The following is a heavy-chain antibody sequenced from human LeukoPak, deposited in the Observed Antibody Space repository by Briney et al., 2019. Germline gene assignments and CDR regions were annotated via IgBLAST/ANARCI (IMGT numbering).Heavy chain of an antibody. D-gene: IGHD3-22*01. CDR1: GFTFHDYA. Sequence: GRSLRLSCAASGFTFHDYAIHWVRQAPGKGLEWVSGISWNSGIIGYADSVKGRFTISRDNAKNSLYLQMISLRAEDTALYYCAKGSYYDTHGYPFDYWGQGTLVTVSS. CDR3: AKGSYYDTHGYPFDY. J-gene: IGHJ4*02. V-gene: IGHV3-9*01. CDR2: ISWNSGII.